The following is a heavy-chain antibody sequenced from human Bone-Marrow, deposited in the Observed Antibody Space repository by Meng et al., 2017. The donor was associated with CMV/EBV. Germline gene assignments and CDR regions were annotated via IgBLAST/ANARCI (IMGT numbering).Heavy chain of an antibody. J-gene: IGHJ4*02. D-gene: IGHD3-10*01. CDR1: GYTFTSYY. Sequence: ASVKVSCKASGYTFTSYYMHWVRQAPGQGLEWMGIINPSGGSTSYAQKFQGRVTMTRDTSTSTVYMELSSLRSEDTAVYYCAREPDAIQSGSFFDYWGQGTLVTVSP. CDR2: INPSGGST. CDR3: AREPDAIQSGSFFDY. V-gene: IGHV1-46*01.